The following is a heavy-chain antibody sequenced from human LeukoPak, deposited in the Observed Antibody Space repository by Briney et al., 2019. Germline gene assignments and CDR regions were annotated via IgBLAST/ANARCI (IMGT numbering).Heavy chain of an antibody. CDR1: GYTFSGYY. V-gene: IGHV1-2*02. Sequence: ASVKVSCKASGYTFSGYYIHWVRQAPGQGLEWMGWINPDSGATNSAQKFQGRVTMTRDTSIRTAYMELSSLRSDDTAVYYCGRPQVTMEAFEIWGQGTMVTVSS. J-gene: IGHJ3*02. D-gene: IGHD4/OR15-4a*01. CDR2: INPDSGAT. CDR3: GRPQVTMEAFEI.